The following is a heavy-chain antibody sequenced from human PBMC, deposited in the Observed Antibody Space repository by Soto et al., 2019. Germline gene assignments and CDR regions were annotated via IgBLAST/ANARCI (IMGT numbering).Heavy chain of an antibody. D-gene: IGHD7-27*01. J-gene: IGHJ4*02. CDR3: ARDPKTSGGQHWAFNYFDS. CDR2: ISYDGTNK. CDR1: GFPFSSYC. V-gene: IGHV3-30*03. Sequence: PGGSLILSCASSGFPFSSYCMHLVRPAPGKGLEWVALISYDGTNKYYADSVKGRFTISRDNSKSTLYLQVDSLRPEDAAVYYCARDPKTSGGQHWAFNYFDSWGQGTLVNVSA.